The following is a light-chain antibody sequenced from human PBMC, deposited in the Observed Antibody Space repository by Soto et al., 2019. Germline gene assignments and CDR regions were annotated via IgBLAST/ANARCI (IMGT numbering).Light chain of an antibody. CDR3: QSYDNSLSGHVV. CDR2: DNN. CDR1: SSNIGALYD. V-gene: IGLV1-40*01. J-gene: IGLJ2*01. Sequence: QSVLTQPPSVSGALGQRVTISCTGSSSNIGALYDVNWYQQLPGTAPKLLTYDNNNRPSGVPDRFSGSKSGTSASLAITGLQAEDEADYYCQSYDNSLSGHVVFGGGTKLTVL.